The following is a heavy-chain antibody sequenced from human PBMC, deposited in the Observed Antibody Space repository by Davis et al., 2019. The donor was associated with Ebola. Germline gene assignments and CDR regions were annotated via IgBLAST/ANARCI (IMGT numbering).Heavy chain of an antibody. Sequence: PGGSLRLSCAGSGFILSSHAISWVRQAPGKGLEWVSGIRGSGETKWGDWTYYGDSVKGRSTISRDNSKNTVYLQMNSLRAEDTDVYYCAKGSDPGSFSELTNWGQGTQVTVSS. J-gene: IGHJ4*02. CDR2: IRGSGETKWGDWT. CDR3: AKGSDPGSFSELTN. D-gene: IGHD3-9*01. V-gene: IGHV3-23*01. CDR1: GFILSSHA.